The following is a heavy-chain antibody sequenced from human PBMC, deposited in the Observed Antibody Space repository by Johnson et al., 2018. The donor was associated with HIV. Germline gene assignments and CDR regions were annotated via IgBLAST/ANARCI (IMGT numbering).Heavy chain of an antibody. Sequence: EVQLVESGGGVVQPGRSLRLSCAASGFTFSSYAMHWVRQAPGKSLEWVSVIFPGGDTSYAASVRGRFTISRENGKNSLYLQMNSLRAGDTAVYYCTRVFQNGLDIWGQGTTVTVSS. CDR3: TRVFQNGLDI. CDR2: IFPGGDT. D-gene: IGHD1-1*01. CDR1: GFTFSSYA. V-gene: IGHV3-13*01. J-gene: IGHJ3*02.